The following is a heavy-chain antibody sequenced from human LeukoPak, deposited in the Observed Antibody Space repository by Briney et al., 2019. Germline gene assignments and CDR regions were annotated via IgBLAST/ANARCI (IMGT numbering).Heavy chain of an antibody. J-gene: IGHJ3*02. Sequence: GGSLRLSCAASGFTFSSYGIHWVRQSPGKGLEWVTFIRGDGDVKFYADSVRGRFTISRDNSKNTVSLQMNSLRAEDTAMYFCAKNYYYDTSSYFRYAFDIWGQGTMVTVYS. CDR1: GFTFSSYG. CDR3: AKNYYYDTSSYFRYAFDI. V-gene: IGHV3-30*02. D-gene: IGHD3-22*01. CDR2: IRGDGDVK.